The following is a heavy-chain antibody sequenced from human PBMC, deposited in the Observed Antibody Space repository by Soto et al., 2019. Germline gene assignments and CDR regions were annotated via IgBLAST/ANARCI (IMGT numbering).Heavy chain of an antibody. CDR2: IKQDGSEK. D-gene: IGHD2-21*01. J-gene: IGHJ2*01. CDR1: GFTFSNYW. Sequence: PGGSLRLSCAASGFTFSNYWMSWVRQAPGKGLEWVANIKQDGSEKYYVDSVKGRFTISRDNAKNSLYLQVNSLRAEDTAVYYCAREGCGGDCSYWYFDLWGRGTLVTVAS. CDR3: AREGCGGDCSYWYFDL. V-gene: IGHV3-7*01.